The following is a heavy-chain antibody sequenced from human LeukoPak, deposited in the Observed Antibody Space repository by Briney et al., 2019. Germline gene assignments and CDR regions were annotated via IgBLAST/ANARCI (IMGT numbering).Heavy chain of an antibody. V-gene: IGHV3-11*04. CDR3: ARDRPYYDSSGFMGY. Sequence: AGSLRLSCAASGFTFRDYYMSWIRQAPGKGLEWVSYISSSGSTIYYADSVKGRFTISRDNAKNSLYLQMNSLRAEDTAVYYCARDRPYYDSSGFMGYWGQGTLVTVSS. D-gene: IGHD3-22*01. J-gene: IGHJ4*02. CDR2: ISSSGSTI. CDR1: GFTFRDYY.